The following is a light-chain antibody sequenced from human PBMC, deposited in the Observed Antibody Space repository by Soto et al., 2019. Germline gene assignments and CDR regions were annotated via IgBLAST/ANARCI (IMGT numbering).Light chain of an antibody. Sequence: ELVMTQSPVTLSVSPGERATLSCRASESVRSNVAWYQQKPGQAPRLLIYDASTRATDIPDRFSGSGSGTDFTLTITRLEPEDSAVYFCQQYTGPPTTFGQGTRLAI. CDR1: ESVRSN. V-gene: IGKV3-15*01. CDR2: DAS. J-gene: IGKJ5*01. CDR3: QQYTGPPTT.